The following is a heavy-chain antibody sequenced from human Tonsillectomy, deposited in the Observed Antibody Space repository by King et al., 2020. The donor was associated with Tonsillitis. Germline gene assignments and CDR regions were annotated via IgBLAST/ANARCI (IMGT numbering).Heavy chain of an antibody. V-gene: IGHV3-23*04. Sequence: VQLVESGGGLVQPGGSLRLSCAASGFTFSNYAMNWVRRTPGKGLEWVAIISGGGDTYYPESVKGRFTISRDNSKNTVYLQMDSLRADDTAVYYCARGXAGXXXGSXXYPLDFXXXGXLXTVSS. CDR2: ISGGGDT. J-gene: IGHJ4*01. CDR1: GFTFSNYA. D-gene: IGHD1-26*01. CDR3: ARGXAGXXXGSXXYPLDF.